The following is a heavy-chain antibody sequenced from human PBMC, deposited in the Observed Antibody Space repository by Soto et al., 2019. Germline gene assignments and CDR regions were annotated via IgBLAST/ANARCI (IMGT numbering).Heavy chain of an antibody. CDR2: ISSSSSYI. J-gene: IGHJ6*02. CDR1: GFTFSSYS. V-gene: IGHV3-21*01. D-gene: IGHD3-10*01. Sequence: EVQLVESGGGLFKPGGSLRLSCAASGFTFSSYSMNWVRQAPGKGLECVSSISSSSSYIYYADSVKGRFTIARDNAKNSLYLQMNSLRGEDTAVYYCARDKACRVPYGMDVWGHGTTDTVSS. CDR3: ARDKACRVPYGMDV.